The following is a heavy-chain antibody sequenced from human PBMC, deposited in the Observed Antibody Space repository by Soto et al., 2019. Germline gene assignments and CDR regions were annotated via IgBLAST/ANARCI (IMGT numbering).Heavy chain of an antibody. V-gene: IGHV4-39*01. CDR1: GGSISSSSYY. D-gene: IGHD1-1*01. Sequence: QLQLQESGPGLVKPSETLSLTCTVSGGSISSSSYYWGWIRQPPGKGLEWIGSIYYSGSTYYNPSLKSRVTISVDTSQNQFSLKLSSVTAADTAVYYCARPERCYYYYMDVWGKGTTVTVSS. CDR2: IYYSGST. J-gene: IGHJ6*03. CDR3: ARPERCYYYYMDV.